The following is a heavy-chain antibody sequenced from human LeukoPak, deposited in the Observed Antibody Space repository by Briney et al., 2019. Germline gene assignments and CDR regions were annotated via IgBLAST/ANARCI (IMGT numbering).Heavy chain of an antibody. CDR1: GGSISSYY. CDR3: ARANAGYCSSTSCLGRGPYFDY. CDR2: IYYSGST. V-gene: IGHV4-59*12. Sequence: SETLSLTCTVSGGSISSYYWSWIRQPPGKGLKWIGYIYYSGSTNYNPSLKSRVTISVDTSKNQFSLKLSSVTAADTAVYYCARANAGYCSSTSCLGRGPYFDYWGQGTLVTVSS. J-gene: IGHJ4*02. D-gene: IGHD2-2*01.